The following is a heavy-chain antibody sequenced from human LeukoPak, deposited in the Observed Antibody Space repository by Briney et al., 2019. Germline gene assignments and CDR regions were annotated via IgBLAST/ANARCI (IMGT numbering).Heavy chain of an antibody. CDR2: IYTSGST. D-gene: IGHD2-15*01. CDR3: ARDGFLGYCSGGSCYSGYYYYMDV. CDR1: AGSISIYY. V-gene: IGHV4-4*07. J-gene: IGHJ6*03. Sequence: SETLSLTCTVSAGSISIYYWSWIRQPAGKGLEWIGRIYTSGSTTYHPTLKTRVPMSVDTSKNQFSLKLSSVTAADTAVYYCARDGFLGYCSGGSCYSGYYYYMDVWGKGTTVTVSS.